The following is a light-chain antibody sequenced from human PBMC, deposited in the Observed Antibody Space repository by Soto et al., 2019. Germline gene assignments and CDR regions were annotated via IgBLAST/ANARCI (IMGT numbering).Light chain of an antibody. Sequence: EIVMTQSPATLSLSPGEGATLSCRASQTVKTNLDWYQHKPGQAPRLLIYGASNRATGIPDRFSGSGSGTDFTLTISRLEPEDFAVYYCQQYGSSGTFGQGTKVDIK. V-gene: IGKV3-20*01. J-gene: IGKJ1*01. CDR3: QQYGSSGT. CDR1: QTVKTN. CDR2: GAS.